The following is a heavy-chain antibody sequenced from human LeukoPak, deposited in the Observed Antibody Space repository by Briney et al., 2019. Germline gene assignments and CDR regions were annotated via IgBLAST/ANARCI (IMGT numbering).Heavy chain of an antibody. CDR1: GYTFTSYG. CDR2: ISAYNGNT. J-gene: IGHJ5*02. Sequence: GASVKVSCKASGYTFTSYGISWVRQAPGQGLEWMGWISAYNGNTNYAQKLQGRVTMTTDTSTSTAYMELRSLRSDDTAVYYCARSGRFYDSSLMDWFDPWGQGTLVTVSS. D-gene: IGHD3-22*01. V-gene: IGHV1-18*01. CDR3: ARSGRFYDSSLMDWFDP.